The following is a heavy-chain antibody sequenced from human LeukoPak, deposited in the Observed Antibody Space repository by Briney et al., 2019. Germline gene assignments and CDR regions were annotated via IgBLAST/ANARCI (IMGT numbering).Heavy chain of an antibody. V-gene: IGHV3-7*03. Sequence: QAGGSLRLSCAASGFTFSSYWMSWVRQAPGKGLEWVANIKQDGSEKYYVDSVKGRFTISRDDAKNSLYLQMNSLRAEDTAVYYCAKDRNDFWSGYYWKTRGKGRYFDYWGQGTLVTVSS. CDR2: IKQDGSEK. D-gene: IGHD3-3*01. CDR1: GFTFSSYW. J-gene: IGHJ4*02. CDR3: AKDRNDFWSGYYWKTRGKGRYFDY.